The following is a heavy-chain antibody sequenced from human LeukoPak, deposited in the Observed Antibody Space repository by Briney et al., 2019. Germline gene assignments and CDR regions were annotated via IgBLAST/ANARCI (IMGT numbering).Heavy chain of an antibody. CDR3: ARDSDYYDSSGYYYANYYYYYMDV. CDR1: GGSISSYY. Sequence: SETLSLTCTVSGGSISSYYWSWIRQPAGKGLEWIGRIYTSGSTNYNPSLKSRVTMSVDTSKNQFSLKLSSVTAADTAVYYCARDSDYYDSSGYYYANYYYYYMDVWGKGTTVTVSS. CDR2: IYTSGST. J-gene: IGHJ6*03. D-gene: IGHD3-22*01. V-gene: IGHV4-4*07.